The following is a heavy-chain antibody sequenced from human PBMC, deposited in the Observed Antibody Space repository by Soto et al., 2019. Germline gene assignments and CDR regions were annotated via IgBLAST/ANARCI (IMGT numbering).Heavy chain of an antibody. V-gene: IGHV1-8*01. J-gene: IGHJ6*02. CDR1: GYTFTSYD. CDR2: MNPNSGNT. Sequence: QVQLVQSGAEVKKPGAAVKVSCKVSGYTFTSYDINWVRQAAGQGLEWLGWMNPNSGNTGYAQKFQGRITMTRDTSISTAYVELSRLRSEETAVYYCTRRNTYYYFGMDVWGQGTTITVSS. CDR3: TRRNTYYYFGMDV.